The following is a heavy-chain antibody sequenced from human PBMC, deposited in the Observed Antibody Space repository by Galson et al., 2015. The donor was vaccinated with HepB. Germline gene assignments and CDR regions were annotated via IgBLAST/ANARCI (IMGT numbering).Heavy chain of an antibody. CDR1: GFTFSSYG. D-gene: IGHD5-24*01. V-gene: IGHV3-30*18. Sequence: SLRLSCAASGFTFSSYGMHWVRQAPGKGLEWVAVISYDGSNKYYADSVKGRFTISRDNSKNTLYLQMNSLRAEDTAVYYCAKPPRSLKRWLQLPYFDYWGQGTLVTVSS. CDR3: AKPPRSLKRWLQLPYFDY. CDR2: ISYDGSNK. J-gene: IGHJ4*02.